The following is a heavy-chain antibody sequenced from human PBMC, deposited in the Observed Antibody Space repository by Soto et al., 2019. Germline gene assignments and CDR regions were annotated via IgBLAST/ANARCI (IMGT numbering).Heavy chain of an antibody. CDR3: ARAGGLGAVAADY. CDR2: IYHSGST. D-gene: IGHD6-19*01. Sequence: QLQLQESGSGLVKPSQTLSLTCAVSGGSISSGGYSWSWIRQPPGKGLEWIGYIYHSGSTYYNPSLKCRVTISVDRSKNQFSLKLCSVTAADTAVYYCARAGGLGAVAADYWGQGTLVTVSS. CDR1: GGSISSGGYS. V-gene: IGHV4-30-2*01. J-gene: IGHJ4*02.